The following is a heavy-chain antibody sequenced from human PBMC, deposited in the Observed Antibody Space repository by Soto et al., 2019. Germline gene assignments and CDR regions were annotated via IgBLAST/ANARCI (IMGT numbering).Heavy chain of an antibody. Sequence: EVQLLESGGDLIQPGGSLRLSCAASGFTFNIYAMTWVRQAPGKGLEWVSAISRYGDFTYYADSVEGRFTITRDNSKNTLYLQMNSLRAEDTAVYYCAKDRYLDHDSRGYLFDNGGQGTRVTVSS. CDR1: GFTFNIYA. CDR2: ISRYGDFT. D-gene: IGHD3-22*01. J-gene: IGHJ4*02. CDR3: AKDRYLDHDSRGYLFDN. V-gene: IGHV3-23*01.